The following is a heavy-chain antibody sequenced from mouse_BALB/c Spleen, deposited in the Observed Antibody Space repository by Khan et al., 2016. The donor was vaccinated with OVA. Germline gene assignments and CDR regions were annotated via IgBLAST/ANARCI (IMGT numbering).Heavy chain of an antibody. V-gene: IGHV3-2*02. Sequence: EVQLVESGPGLVKPSQSLSLTCTVTGYSITSGYGWNWIRQSPGNKLEWMGYISYSGSTNYNPSLKSRISITRDTSKNQFFLQLNSVTTEDTATYYCARTARIKYWGQGTTLTVSS. CDR3: ARTARIKY. J-gene: IGHJ2*01. CDR1: GYSITSGYG. CDR2: ISYSGST. D-gene: IGHD1-2*01.